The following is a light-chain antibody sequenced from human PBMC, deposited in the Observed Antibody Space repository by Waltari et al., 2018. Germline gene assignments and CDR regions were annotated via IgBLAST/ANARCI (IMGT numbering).Light chain of an antibody. Sequence: QSALTQPASVSGSPGQSIPISCTGTSSDVGGYNYFPWYQKHPGQAPKLVIYDVSNRPSGVSNRFSGSKSGNTASLTISGLQAEDEADYYCSSYTSRSTWVFGGGTKLTVL. V-gene: IGLV2-14*03. CDR1: SSDVGGYNY. CDR3: SSYTSRSTWV. CDR2: DVS. J-gene: IGLJ2*01.